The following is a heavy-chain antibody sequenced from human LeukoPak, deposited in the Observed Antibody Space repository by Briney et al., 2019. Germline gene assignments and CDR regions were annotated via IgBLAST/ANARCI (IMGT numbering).Heavy chain of an antibody. CDR3: ARDGSSSWYYFDY. D-gene: IGHD6-13*01. CDR1: GGPINNYY. J-gene: IGHJ4*02. V-gene: IGHV4-59*01. Sequence: SETLSLTCTVSGGPINNYYWSWIRQPPGTGLEWIGYIYYSWSTNYNPSLKSRVTIPVDTSKNQFYLKLSSVTAADTDVYSCARDGSSSWYYFDYWGQGTLVTVSS. CDR2: IYYSWST.